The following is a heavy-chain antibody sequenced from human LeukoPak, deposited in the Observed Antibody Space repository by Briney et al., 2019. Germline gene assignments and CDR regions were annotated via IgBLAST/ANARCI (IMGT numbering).Heavy chain of an antibody. CDR3: ARDAQYYYDSSGYSPFDY. J-gene: IGHJ4*02. D-gene: IGHD3-22*01. V-gene: IGHV4-39*07. Sequence: YSASTYYHPSLKSRVTISVDTSKNQFSLKLSSVTAADTAVYYCARDAQYYYDSSGYSPFDYWGQGTLVTVSS. CDR2: YSAST.